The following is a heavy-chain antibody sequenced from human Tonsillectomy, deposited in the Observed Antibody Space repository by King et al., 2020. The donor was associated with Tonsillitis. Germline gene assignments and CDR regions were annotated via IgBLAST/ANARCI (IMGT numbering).Heavy chain of an antibody. J-gene: IGHJ4*02. CDR3: AREFYDILTGYLFDY. Sequence: VQLVESGGGVVQPGRSLRLSCAASGFTFSSYGMHWVRQAPGKGLEWVAVISYDGSNKYYADSVKGRFTISRDNSKNTLYLQMNSLGAEDTAVYYCAREFYDILTGYLFDYWGQGTLVTVSS. CDR1: GFTFSSYG. V-gene: IGHV3-33*05. D-gene: IGHD3-9*01. CDR2: ISYDGSNK.